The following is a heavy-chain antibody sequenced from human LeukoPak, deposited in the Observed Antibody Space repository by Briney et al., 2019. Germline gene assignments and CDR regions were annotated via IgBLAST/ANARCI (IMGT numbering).Heavy chain of an antibody. V-gene: IGHV4-34*01. J-gene: IGHJ4*02. Sequence: SETLSLTCAVYGGSFSGYYWSWIRQPPGKGLEWIGEINHSGSTNYNPSLKSRVTISVDTSKNQFSLKLSSVTAADTAVYYCARAGYCSSTSCYTNFDYWDQGTLVTVSS. CDR2: INHSGST. CDR3: ARAGYCSSTSCYTNFDY. CDR1: GGSFSGYY. D-gene: IGHD2-2*02.